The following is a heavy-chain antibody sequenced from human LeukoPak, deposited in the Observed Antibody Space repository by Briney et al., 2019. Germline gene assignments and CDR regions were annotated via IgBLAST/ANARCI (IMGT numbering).Heavy chain of an antibody. CDR1: GFTFSSYA. Sequence: GGSLRLSCAASGFTFSSYAMSWVRQAPGKGLEWVSAISGSGGSTYYADSVKGRFTISRDNSKNTLYLQMNSLRAEDTAVYYCAKARPKYYYDSSGYLFDYWGQGTLATVSS. CDR3: AKARPKYYYDSSGYLFDY. V-gene: IGHV3-23*01. CDR2: ISGSGGST. D-gene: IGHD3-22*01. J-gene: IGHJ4*02.